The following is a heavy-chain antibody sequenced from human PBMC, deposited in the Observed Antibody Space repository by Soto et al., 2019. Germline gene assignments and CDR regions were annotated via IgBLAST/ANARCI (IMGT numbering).Heavy chain of an antibody. J-gene: IGHJ6*02. Sequence: PSETLTLTCTVSGASISTYYWNWIRQPPGKGLEWIGYIYYSGSTNYNPSLKSRVTISGDMSKNQFSLKLTSVTAADTAVYYCARLDFGSGGGSGGMDVWGRGTTVTVSS. V-gene: IGHV4-59*01. D-gene: IGHD3-3*01. CDR3: ARLDFGSGGGSGGMDV. CDR1: GASISTYY. CDR2: IYYSGST.